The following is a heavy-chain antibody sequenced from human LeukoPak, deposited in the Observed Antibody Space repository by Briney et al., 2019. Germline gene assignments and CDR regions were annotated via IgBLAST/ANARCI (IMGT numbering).Heavy chain of an antibody. CDR3: ARVGIYYDSSGYYLDDY. CDR2: INHSGST. V-gene: IGHV4-34*01. D-gene: IGHD3-22*01. CDR1: GGSFSGYY. Sequence: SETLSLTCAVYGGSFSGYYWSWIRQPPGKGLEWIGEINHSGSTNYNPSLKSRVTISVDTSKSQFSLKLSSVTAADTAVYYCARVGIYYDSSGYYLDDYWGQGTLVTVSS. J-gene: IGHJ4*02.